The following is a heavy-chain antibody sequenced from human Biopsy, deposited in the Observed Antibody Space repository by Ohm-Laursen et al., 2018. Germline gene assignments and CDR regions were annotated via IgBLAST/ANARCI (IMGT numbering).Heavy chain of an antibody. D-gene: IGHD3-16*01. CDR1: RVTLSGYA. J-gene: IGHJ5*01. CDR2: ISASSSYI. Sequence: GSLRLSCAASRVTLSGYAMNWVRQAPGKGLEWVSSISASSSYIHYADSVKGRFTVSRDNAKNSLYLQMNSLRAADTAIYYCATELLPPGVGGPWLDSWGQGTPVTVSS. V-gene: IGHV3-21*06. CDR3: ATELLPPGVGGPWLDS.